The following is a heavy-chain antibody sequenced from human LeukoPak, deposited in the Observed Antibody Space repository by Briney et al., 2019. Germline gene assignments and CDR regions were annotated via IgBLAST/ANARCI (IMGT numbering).Heavy chain of an antibody. CDR2: ITSRTNYR. CDR3: ARGQLYYDSSGFDY. CDR1: GFTFSSYS. J-gene: IGHJ4*02. V-gene: IGHV3-21*01. Sequence: GGSLRLSCAASGFTFSSYSMNWVRQAPGKGLEWVSSITSRTNYRYYADSVKGRFTISRDNAKNSLYLQMNSLRAEDTAVYYCARGQLYYDSSGFDYWGQGTLVTVSS. D-gene: IGHD3-22*01.